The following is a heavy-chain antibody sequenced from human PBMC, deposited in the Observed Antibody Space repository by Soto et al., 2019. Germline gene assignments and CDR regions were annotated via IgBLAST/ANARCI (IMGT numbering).Heavy chain of an antibody. Sequence: GASVKVSCKASGGTFSSYAIIWVRQAPGQGLEWMGGIIPIFGTANYAQKFQGRVTITADESTSTAYMELSSLRSEDTAVYYCARDTADAFDIWGQGTMVTVSS. J-gene: IGHJ3*02. V-gene: IGHV1-69*13. CDR3: ARDTADAFDI. D-gene: IGHD4-17*01. CDR2: IIPIFGTA. CDR1: GGTFSSYA.